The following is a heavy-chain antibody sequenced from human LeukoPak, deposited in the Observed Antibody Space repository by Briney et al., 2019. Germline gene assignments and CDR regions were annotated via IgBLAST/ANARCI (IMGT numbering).Heavy chain of an antibody. CDR2: INPNSGGT. J-gene: IGHJ6*02. D-gene: IGHD3-16*01. Sequence: ASVKVSCKASGYTFTGYYMHWVRQAPGQGLEWMGWINPNSGGTNYAQKFQGRVTMTRDTSISTAYMELSRLRSGDTAVYYCARNMITFGAPYYYYGMDVWGQGTTVTVSS. CDR3: ARNMITFGAPYYYYGMDV. V-gene: IGHV1-2*02. CDR1: GYTFTGYY.